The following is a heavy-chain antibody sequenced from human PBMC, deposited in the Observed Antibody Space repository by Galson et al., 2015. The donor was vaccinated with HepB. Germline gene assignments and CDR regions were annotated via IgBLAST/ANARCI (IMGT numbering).Heavy chain of an antibody. D-gene: IGHD3-10*01. Sequence: SLRLSCAASGFTFSSYAMSWVRQAPGKGLEWVSAISGSGGSTYYADPVKGRFTISRDNSKNALYLQMNSLRAEDTAVYYCAKDPSEGYYGSGSGYGGLDYWGQGTLVTVSS. CDR3: AKDPSEGYYGSGSGYGGLDY. CDR1: GFTFSSYA. J-gene: IGHJ4*02. V-gene: IGHV3-23*01. CDR2: ISGSGGST.